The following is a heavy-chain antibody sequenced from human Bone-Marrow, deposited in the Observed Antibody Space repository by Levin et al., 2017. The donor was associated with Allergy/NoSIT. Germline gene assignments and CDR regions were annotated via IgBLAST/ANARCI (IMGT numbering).Heavy chain of an antibody. CDR1: GFTFSAYA. CDR2: ISDSGATT. Sequence: GESLKISCAASGFTFSAYAMKWIRQAPGKGLEWVSMISDSGATTRYADSLKGRFTISRDNSKNMVFLQMNRLRAEDTAIYYCATHWGKVRGGDSWGQGTLVTVSS. D-gene: IGHD3-10*01. V-gene: IGHV3-23*01. J-gene: IGHJ5*01. CDR3: ATHWGKVRGGDS.